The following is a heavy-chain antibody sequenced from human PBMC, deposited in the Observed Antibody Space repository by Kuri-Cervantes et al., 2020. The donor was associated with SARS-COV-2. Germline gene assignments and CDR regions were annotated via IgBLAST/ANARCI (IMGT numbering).Heavy chain of an antibody. Sequence: GESLKISCAASGFTFSSYWMSWVRQAPGKGLEWVANIKQDGSEKYYVDSVKGRFTISRDNAKNSLYLQMNSLRAEDTAVYYCARDDHDWGEGGAFDIWGQGTMVT. CDR1: GFTFSSYW. V-gene: IGHV3-7*01. J-gene: IGHJ3*02. CDR3: ARDDHDWGEGGAFDI. D-gene: IGHD7-27*01. CDR2: IKQDGSEK.